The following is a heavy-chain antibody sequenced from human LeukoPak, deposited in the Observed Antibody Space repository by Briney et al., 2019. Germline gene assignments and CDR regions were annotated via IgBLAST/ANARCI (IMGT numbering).Heavy chain of an antibody. Sequence: GGSLRLSCAASGFTFSSYSMNWVRQAPGKGLEWFSYISSSSTIYYADSVKGRFTISRDNAKNSLYLQMNSLRAEDTAVYYCARLKGRDSSGPEVYWGQGTLVTVSS. CDR1: GFTFSSYS. J-gene: IGHJ4*02. CDR3: ARLKGRDSSGPEVY. V-gene: IGHV3-48*01. CDR2: ISSSSTI. D-gene: IGHD3-22*01.